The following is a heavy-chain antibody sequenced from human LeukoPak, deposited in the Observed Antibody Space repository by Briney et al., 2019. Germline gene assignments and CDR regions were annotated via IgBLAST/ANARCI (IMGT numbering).Heavy chain of an antibody. V-gene: IGHV1-8*01. CDR2: MNPNSGNT. CDR1: GYTFTSYD. D-gene: IGHD3-3*01. Sequence: ASVKVSCKASGYTFTSYDINWVRQAPGQGLDWMGWMNPNSGNTGYAQKFQGRVTMTRNTSISTAYMQLSSLRSEDTAVYYCARGPTTYDFWSGYYLDYWGQGTLVTVSS. J-gene: IGHJ4*02. CDR3: ARGPTTYDFWSGYYLDY.